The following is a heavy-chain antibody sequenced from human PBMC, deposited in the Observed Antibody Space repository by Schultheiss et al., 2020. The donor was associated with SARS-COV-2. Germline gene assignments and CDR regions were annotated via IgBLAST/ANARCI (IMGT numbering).Heavy chain of an antibody. V-gene: IGHV4-59*12. Sequence: SQTLSLTCTVSGGSISSYYWSWIRQHPGKGLEWIGYIYYSGSTNYNPSLKSRVTMSVDTSKNQFSLKLSSVTAADTAVYYCARIAWPYYYGMDVWGQGTTVTVSS. CDR1: GGSISSYY. CDR2: IYYSGST. CDR3: ARIAWPYYYGMDV. J-gene: IGHJ6*02.